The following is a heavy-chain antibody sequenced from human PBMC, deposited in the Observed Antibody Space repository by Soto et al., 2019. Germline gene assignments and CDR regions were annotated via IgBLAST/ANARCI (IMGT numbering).Heavy chain of an antibody. CDR3: ARHGIELYSHDAFDI. D-gene: IGHD2-2*02. Sequence: PVESLKISCKGSGYSFTSYWISWVRQMPGKGLEWMGRIDPSDSYTNYSPSFQGHVTISADKSISTAYLQWSSLKASDTAMYYCARHGIELYSHDAFDIWGQGTMVTVSS. CDR1: GYSFTSYW. J-gene: IGHJ3*02. CDR2: IDPSDSYT. V-gene: IGHV5-10-1*01.